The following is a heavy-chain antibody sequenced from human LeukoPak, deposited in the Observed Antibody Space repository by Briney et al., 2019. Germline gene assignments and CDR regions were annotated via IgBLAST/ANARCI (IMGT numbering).Heavy chain of an antibody. D-gene: IGHD5-24*01. J-gene: IGHJ4*02. V-gene: IGHV3-7*01. Sequence: PGGSLRLSCAASGFTFSTYWMGWVRQAPGKGLEGVANIKQDGSEKYYVDSVKGRFTISRDNAKNSLYLQMNSLRAEDTAVYYCATHGYNRDYYFDYWGQGTLVTVSS. CDR3: ATHGYNRDYYFDY. CDR2: IKQDGSEK. CDR1: GFTFSTYW.